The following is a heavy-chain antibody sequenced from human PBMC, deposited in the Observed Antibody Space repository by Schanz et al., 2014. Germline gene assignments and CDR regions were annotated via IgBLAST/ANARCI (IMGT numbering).Heavy chain of an antibody. CDR3: AGEACSYYSGWDEP. CDR2: INTASGNT. Sequence: QVQLVQSGAEVKKPGASVKVSCKTSGYTFTDYPINWVRQAPGRRLEWMGWINTASGNTRYSEAFQGRVTPTRYPSATPAYTEQSPLRADSTDVYPFAGEACSYYSGWDEPWGQGTLVTVSS. D-gene: IGHD3-10*01. CDR1: GYTFTDYP. J-gene: IGHJ5*02. V-gene: IGHV1-3*04.